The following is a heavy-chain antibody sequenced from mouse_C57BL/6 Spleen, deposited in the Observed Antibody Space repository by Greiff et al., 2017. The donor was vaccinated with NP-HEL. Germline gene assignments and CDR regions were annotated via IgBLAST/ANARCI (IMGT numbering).Heavy chain of an antibody. Sequence: EVQGVESGGGLVKPGGSLKLSCAASGFTFSSYAMSWVRQTPEKRLEWVATISDGGSYTYYPDNVKGRFTFSRDNAKNNLYLQMSHLKSEDTAMYYCARARYYGSSYYAMDYWGQGTSVTVSS. V-gene: IGHV5-4*01. CDR2: ISDGGSYT. CDR3: ARARYYGSSYYAMDY. D-gene: IGHD1-1*01. CDR1: GFTFSSYA. J-gene: IGHJ4*01.